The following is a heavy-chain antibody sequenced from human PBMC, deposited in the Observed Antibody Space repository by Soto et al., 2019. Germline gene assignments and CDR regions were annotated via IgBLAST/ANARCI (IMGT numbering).Heavy chain of an antibody. V-gene: IGHV3-30-3*01. CDR2: ISHDGNNK. D-gene: IGHD1-26*01. Sequence: QVQLVESGGGVVQPGRSLRLSCAASGFTFSSYVMHWVRQTPGRWLEWVAFISHDGNNKYYADSVKGRFTISRDNSENTLYLQMDSLRTEDTAVYYCARDDEGGSDCDLGYWGQGTLVTVSS. CDR1: GFTFSSYV. J-gene: IGHJ4*02. CDR3: ARDDEGGSDCDLGY.